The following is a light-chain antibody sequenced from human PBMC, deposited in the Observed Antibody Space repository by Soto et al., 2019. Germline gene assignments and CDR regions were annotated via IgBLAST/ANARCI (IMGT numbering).Light chain of an antibody. J-gene: IGKJ3*01. CDR2: GAS. Sequence: EIVLTQSPGTLSLSPGERATLSCRASQSVSSNYLAWYQQKPGQAPRLLIYGASSRATGIPDIFSGSGSGTDFTLTISRLEPEDFAMYYCQQYGSSPEVSFGPGT. CDR1: QSVSSNY. V-gene: IGKV3-20*01. CDR3: QQYGSSPEVS.